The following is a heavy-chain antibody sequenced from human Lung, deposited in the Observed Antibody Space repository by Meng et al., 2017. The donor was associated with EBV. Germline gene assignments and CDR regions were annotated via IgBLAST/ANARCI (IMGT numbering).Heavy chain of an antibody. J-gene: IGHJ2*01. Sequence: GLLNPWQPSYPTAAISGERLSSSSAAWTWIRQSPSRGLEWLGRTYYRSKWYNDYAVFVKSRITINPDTSKNQFSLQLNSVTPEDTAVYYCARGATSVFDLWGRGTLVTVSS. CDR1: GERLSSSSAA. V-gene: IGHV6-1*01. CDR2: TYYRSKWYN. CDR3: ARGATSVFDL.